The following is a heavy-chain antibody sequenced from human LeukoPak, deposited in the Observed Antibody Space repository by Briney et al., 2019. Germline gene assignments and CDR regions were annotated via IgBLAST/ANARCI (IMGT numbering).Heavy chain of an antibody. CDR1: GFTVSSNY. V-gene: IGHV3-66*01. J-gene: IGHJ6*02. CDR2: IYSGGST. D-gene: IGHD2/OR15-2a*01. CDR3: ARDLSSSPYYYGMDV. Sequence: PGGSLRLSCAASGFTVSSNYMSWVRQAPGKWLEWVSVIYSGGSTYYADSVKGRFTISRDNSKNTLYLQMNSLRAEDTAVYYCARDLSSSPYYYGMDVWGQGTTVTVSS.